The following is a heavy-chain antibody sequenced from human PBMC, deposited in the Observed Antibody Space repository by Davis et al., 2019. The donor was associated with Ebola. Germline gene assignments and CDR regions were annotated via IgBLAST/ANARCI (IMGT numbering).Heavy chain of an antibody. CDR2: INSDGIST. D-gene: IGHD3-22*01. Sequence: LKISCAASGFTFSSYWMHWVRPAPGKGLVWVSRINSDGISTSYADSVKGRFTISRDNAKNSLYLQMNSLRAEDTAVYYCARVGLYYYDSSGYYVSEYFDDWGQGTLVTVSS. CDR3: ARVGLYYYDSSGYYVSEYFDD. CDR1: GFTFSSYW. J-gene: IGHJ4*02. V-gene: IGHV3-74*01.